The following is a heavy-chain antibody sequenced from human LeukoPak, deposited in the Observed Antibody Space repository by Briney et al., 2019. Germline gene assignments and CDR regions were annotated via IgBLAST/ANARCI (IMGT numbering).Heavy chain of an antibody. CDR2: ITPNSGGT. J-gene: IGHJ4*02. CDR1: GYTFTGYF. CDR3: ARLGLDIIVVVKDPPEY. Sequence: ASLKVSCKASGYTFTGYFMHWGRQAPGQGLEWMGRITPNSGGTNYSQKFQGRVTMTRATSISTAYMELSRRISDDTAVYYCARLGLDIIVVVKDPPEYWGQGTLVTV. D-gene: IGHD3-22*01. V-gene: IGHV1-2*06.